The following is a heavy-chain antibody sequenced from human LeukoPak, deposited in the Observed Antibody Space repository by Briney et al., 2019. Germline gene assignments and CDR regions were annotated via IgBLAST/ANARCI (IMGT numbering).Heavy chain of an antibody. CDR2: IYYSGST. D-gene: IGHD1-26*01. Sequence: SETLSLTCTGSGGSSSSYYWSWIRQPPGKGLEWIGYIYYSGSTNYNPSLKSRVTISVDTSKNQFSLKLNSVTAADTAMYYCAKSGGYGLIDYWGQGTLVTVSS. CDR1: GGSSSSYY. CDR3: AKSGGYGLIDY. V-gene: IGHV4-59*08. J-gene: IGHJ4*02.